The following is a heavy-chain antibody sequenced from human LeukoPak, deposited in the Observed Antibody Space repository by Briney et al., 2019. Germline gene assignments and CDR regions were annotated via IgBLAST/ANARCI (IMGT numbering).Heavy chain of an antibody. V-gene: IGHV1-2*06. Sequence: GASVKVSCKASGYTFSGYYIHWVRQAPGQGLEWMARINPSNGDTNYAQKFQGRVTMTRDTSISTAYMELTRLISDDTAVYYCARVGSSGWYVHPTLDYWGQGTLVTVSS. CDR1: GYTFSGYY. D-gene: IGHD6-19*01. CDR3: ARVGSSGWYVHPTLDY. CDR2: INPSNGDT. J-gene: IGHJ4*02.